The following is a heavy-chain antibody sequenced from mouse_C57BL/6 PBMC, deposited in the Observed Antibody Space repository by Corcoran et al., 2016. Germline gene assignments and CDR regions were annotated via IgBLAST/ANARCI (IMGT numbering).Heavy chain of an antibody. CDR1: GYTFTDYY. V-gene: IGHV1-19*01. CDR3: ARSLDGYYWYFDV. Sequence: EVQLQQSGPVLVKPGASVKMSCKASGYTFTDYYLNWVKQSHGKSIEWIGVINPYNGGTSYNQKFKGKATLTGDKSSSTAYMELNSLTSEDSAVYYCARSLDGYYWYFDVWGTGTTVTVSS. CDR2: INPYNGGT. J-gene: IGHJ1*03. D-gene: IGHD2-3*01.